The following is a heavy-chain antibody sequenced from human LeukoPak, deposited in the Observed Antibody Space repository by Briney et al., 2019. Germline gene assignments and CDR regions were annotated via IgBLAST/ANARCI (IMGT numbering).Heavy chain of an antibody. CDR1: GFSFSSYA. D-gene: IGHD3-22*01. J-gene: IGHJ4*02. V-gene: IGHV3-30-3*01. CDR2: ISYDGTNK. Sequence: PGGSLRLSCAASGFSFSSYAMHWVRQAPGKGLEWVAVISYDGTNKYYADSVKGRFTISRDNSKNTLHLQMNSLRAEDTAVYYCARGTDSSGYYNHFDYWGQGTLVTVSS. CDR3: ARGTDSSGYYNHFDY.